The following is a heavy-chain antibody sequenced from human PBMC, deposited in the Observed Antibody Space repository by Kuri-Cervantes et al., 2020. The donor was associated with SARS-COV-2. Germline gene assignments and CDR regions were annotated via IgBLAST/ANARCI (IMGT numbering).Heavy chain of an antibody. CDR1: GFTFSSYA. Sequence: GGSLRLSCAASGFTFSSYAMHWVRQAPGKGLEWVAVISYDGSNTYYADSVKGRFTISRDNSKNTLYLQMNSLRAEDTAVYYCAKDISWELLGHAFDIWGQGTMVTVSS. V-gene: IGHV3-30*04. J-gene: IGHJ3*02. CDR3: AKDISWELLGHAFDI. CDR2: ISYDGSNT. D-gene: IGHD1-26*01.